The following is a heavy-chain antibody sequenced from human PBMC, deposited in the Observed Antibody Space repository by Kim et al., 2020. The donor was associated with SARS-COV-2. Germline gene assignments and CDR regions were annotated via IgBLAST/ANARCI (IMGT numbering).Heavy chain of an antibody. CDR2: ISYDGSNK. CDR1: GFTFSSYG. CDR3: AKGTATDY. Sequence: GGSLRLSCAASGFTFSSYGMHWVRQAPGKGLEWVAVISYDGSNKYYADSVKGRFTISRDNSKNTLYLQMNSLRAEDTAVYYCAKGTATDYWGQGTLVTVSS. V-gene: IGHV3-30*18. J-gene: IGHJ4*02.